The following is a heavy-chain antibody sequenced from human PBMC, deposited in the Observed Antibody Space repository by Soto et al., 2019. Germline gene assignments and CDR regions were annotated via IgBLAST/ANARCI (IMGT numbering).Heavy chain of an antibody. CDR3: ARGSTSFDS. Sequence: PGGSLRLSCSGFTFNTYLMSWVRQAPGKGLEWVANIIEDGSQKNYVDSVRGRFTISRDNAKSSLYLQMNRLRAEDTAVYYCARGSTSFDSWGQGTLVTVSS. V-gene: IGHV3-7*01. CDR2: IIEDGSQK. CDR1: GFTFNTYL. J-gene: IGHJ4*02. D-gene: IGHD2-2*01.